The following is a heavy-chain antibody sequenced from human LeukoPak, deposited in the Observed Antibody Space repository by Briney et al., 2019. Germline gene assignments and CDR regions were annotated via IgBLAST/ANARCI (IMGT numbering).Heavy chain of an antibody. Sequence: GASVKVSCKASGYTFTSYGISWVRQAPGQGPEWMGWISAYSTYNGNTNYAQKFQGRVTMTTDTSTSTAYMELRSLRSDDTAVFYCAREGDGYINGNFDYWGQGTLVTVSS. D-gene: IGHD5-24*01. J-gene: IGHJ4*02. V-gene: IGHV1-18*01. CDR1: GYTFTSYG. CDR2: ISAYSTYNGNT. CDR3: AREGDGYINGNFDY.